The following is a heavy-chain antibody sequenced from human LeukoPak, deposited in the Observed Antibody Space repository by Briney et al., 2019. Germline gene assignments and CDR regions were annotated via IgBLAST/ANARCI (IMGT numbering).Heavy chain of an antibody. CDR3: ARPIRGGYVEDAFDM. V-gene: IGHV1-2*02. CDR2: INPSSGGT. D-gene: IGHD2-2*01. J-gene: IGHJ3*02. Sequence: RASVKVSFKTSGYTFSDYYLHWVRQAPGQGLEWMGWINPSSGGTKYVQKFQGRVTMTRDTSISTGYMELSRLRSDDTAVYYCARPIRGGYVEDAFDMWGQGTMVTVSA. CDR1: GYTFSDYY.